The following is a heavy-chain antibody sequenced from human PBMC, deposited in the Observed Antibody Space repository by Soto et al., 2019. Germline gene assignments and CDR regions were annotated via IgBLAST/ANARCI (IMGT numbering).Heavy chain of an antibody. CDR1: GGSISSGGYY. J-gene: IGHJ6*02. CDR3: ARVGYDFWSGYSENYGMDV. V-gene: IGHV4-31*03. D-gene: IGHD3-3*01. CDR2: IYYSGST. Sequence: SETLSLTCTVSGGSISSGGYYWSWIRQHPGKGLEWIGYIYYSGSTYYNPSLKSRVTISVDTSKNQFSMKLSSMTAADTAVYYCARVGYDFWSGYSENYGMDVWGQGTTVTVSS.